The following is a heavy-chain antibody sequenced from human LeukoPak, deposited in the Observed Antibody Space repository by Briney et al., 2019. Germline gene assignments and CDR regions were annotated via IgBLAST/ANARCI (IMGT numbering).Heavy chain of an antibody. V-gene: IGHV4-34*01. J-gene: IGHJ3*02. CDR2: INHSGST. CDR1: GGSFSGYY. CDR3: ARARVLRFLEWLLTDAFDI. D-gene: IGHD3-3*01. Sequence: PSETLSLTCAVYGGSFSGYYWSWIRQPPGKGLGWIGEINHSGSTNYNPSLKSRVTISVDTSKNQFSLKLSSVTAADTAVYYCARARVLRFLEWLLTDAFDIRGQGTMVTVSS.